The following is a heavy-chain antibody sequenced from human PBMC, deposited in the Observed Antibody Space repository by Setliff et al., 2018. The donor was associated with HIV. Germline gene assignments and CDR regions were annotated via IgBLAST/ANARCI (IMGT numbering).Heavy chain of an antibody. D-gene: IGHD3-10*01. CDR2: INGGTTT. V-gene: IGHV3-66*02. CDR1: GITVSGIY. CDR3: TRYGSGRSAGNNYYYNYMDV. J-gene: IGHJ6*03. Sequence: QPGGSLRLSCVASGITVSGIYMTWVRQAPGKGLEWVSVINGGTTTYYADSVKGRFTISRDNSKNTLFLQMNSLRPEDTAVYYCTRYGSGRSAGNNYYYNYMDVWGKGTTVTVSS.